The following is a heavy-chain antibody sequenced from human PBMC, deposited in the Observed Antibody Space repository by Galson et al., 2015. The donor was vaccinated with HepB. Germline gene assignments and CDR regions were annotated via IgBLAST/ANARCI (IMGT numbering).Heavy chain of an antibody. CDR3: ATDLYCSSTSCEGGGNWFDP. D-gene: IGHD2-2*01. J-gene: IGHJ5*02. V-gene: IGHV1-24*01. CDR2: FDPEDGET. Sequence: SCKVSGYTLTELSMHWVRQAPGKGLEWMGGFDPEDGETIYAQKFQGRVTMTEDTSTDTAYMELSSLGSEDTAVYYCATDLYCSSTSCEGGGNWFDPWGQGTLVTVSS. CDR1: GYTLTELS.